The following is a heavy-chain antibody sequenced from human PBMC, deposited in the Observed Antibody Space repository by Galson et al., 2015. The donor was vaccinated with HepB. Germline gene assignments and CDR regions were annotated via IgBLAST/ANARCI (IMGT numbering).Heavy chain of an antibody. J-gene: IGHJ6*02. V-gene: IGHV7-4-1*02. Sequence: TVSCKASGYTFTSYAMNWVRQAPGQGLEWMGWINTNTGNPTYAQGFTGRFVFSLDTSVSTAYLQISSLKAEDTAVYYCARSLRGYSGYDSYYYYGMDVWGQGTTVTVSS. CDR2: INTNTGNP. CDR3: ARSLRGYSGYDSYYYYGMDV. D-gene: IGHD5-12*01. CDR1: GYTFTSYA.